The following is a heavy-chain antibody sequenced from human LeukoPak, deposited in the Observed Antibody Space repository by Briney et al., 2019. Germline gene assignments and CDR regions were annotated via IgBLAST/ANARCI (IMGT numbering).Heavy chain of an antibody. CDR1: GDSVSSNSAA. CDR2: TYYRSKWYN. J-gene: IGHJ4*02. V-gene: IGHV6-1*01. D-gene: IGHD1-26*01. CDR3: ARGNDGSYSMFDY. Sequence: SQTLSLTCAISGDSVSSNSAAWSWIRQSPSRGLEWLGRTYYRSKWYNEYALSVKSRITINPDTSKNHFSLQLNSVTPEDTALYYCARGNDGSYSMFDYWGQGTLVTVSS.